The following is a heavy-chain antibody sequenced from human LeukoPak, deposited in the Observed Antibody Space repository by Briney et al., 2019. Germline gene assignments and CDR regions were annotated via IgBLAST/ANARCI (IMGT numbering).Heavy chain of an antibody. CDR3: VRGGGVVAGTYDY. CDR2: ISNNGEDT. CDR1: GFTFITYA. V-gene: IGHV3-64*02. D-gene: IGHD6-19*01. Sequence: GGSLRLSCAASGFTFITYAFHWVRQAPGKGLEYVSAISNNGEDTYYADSVKGRFTISRDNSKNTLYLQMGSLRAVDMAVYYCVRGGGVVAGTYDYWGQGTLVTVSS. J-gene: IGHJ4*02.